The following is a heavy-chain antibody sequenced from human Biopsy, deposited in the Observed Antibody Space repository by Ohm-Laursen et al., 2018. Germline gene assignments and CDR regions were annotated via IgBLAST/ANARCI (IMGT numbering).Heavy chain of an antibody. CDR2: IYYDGLNK. V-gene: IGHV3-33*01. D-gene: IGHD2-2*01. Sequence: SLRLSSAASGFMFSSYGMHWVRQAPGKGLEWVAVIYYDGLNKEYAGSVKGRFTISRDNSKNTLFLRMNSLRAEDTAVYYCARDGIVVVPAAFHLDNWGPGTLVTVSS. CDR1: GFMFSSYG. J-gene: IGHJ4*02. CDR3: ARDGIVVVPAAFHLDN.